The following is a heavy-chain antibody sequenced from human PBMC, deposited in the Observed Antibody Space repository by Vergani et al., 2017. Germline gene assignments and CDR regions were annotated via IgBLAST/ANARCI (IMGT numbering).Heavy chain of an antibody. CDR2: MNPNSGNT. D-gene: IGHD3-22*01. CDR1: GYTFTSYY. Sequence: QVQLVQSGAEVKKPGASVKVSCKASGYTFTSYYINWVRQATGQGLEWMGWMNPNSGNTGYAQKFQGRVTMTRNTSISTAYMELSSLRSEDTAVYYCARLLPYYYESSGYSGDDYWGQGTLVTVSS. V-gene: IGHV1-8*01. CDR3: ARLLPYYYESSGYSGDDY. J-gene: IGHJ4*02.